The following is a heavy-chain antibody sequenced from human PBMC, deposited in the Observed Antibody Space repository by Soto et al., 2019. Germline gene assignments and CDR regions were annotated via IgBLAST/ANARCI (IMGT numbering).Heavy chain of an antibody. CDR2: IHYSGST. Sequence: QLQLQESGPGLVKPSETLSLTCTVSGDSVTISDYYWGWIRQPPGKGLEWLGSIHYSGSTYYNPSLKIRVTISGDTSKKQFSLKLTSVTAADAAVYYCAAHDSGGYYAEYWGQGTLVTVSA. J-gene: IGHJ4*02. V-gene: IGHV4-39*01. CDR1: GDSVTISDYY. D-gene: IGHD3-22*01. CDR3: AAHDSGGYYAEY.